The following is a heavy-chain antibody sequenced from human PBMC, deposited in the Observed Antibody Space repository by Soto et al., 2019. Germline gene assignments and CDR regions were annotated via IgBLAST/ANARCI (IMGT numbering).Heavy chain of an antibody. Sequence: QVQLVQSGAEVKKPGASVKVSYKTSGYTFAAYYIRWIRQAPGQGLEWMGWINPTSGGTVYAQNFQDRVTMTRDTSISTAYMELRRLNSDDTAVYYCARDPDYGDYWGYFFDSWGQGTPVTVSS. CDR2: INPTSGGT. J-gene: IGHJ4*02. D-gene: IGHD4-17*01. V-gene: IGHV1-2*02. CDR1: GYTFAAYY. CDR3: ARDPDYGDYWGYFFDS.